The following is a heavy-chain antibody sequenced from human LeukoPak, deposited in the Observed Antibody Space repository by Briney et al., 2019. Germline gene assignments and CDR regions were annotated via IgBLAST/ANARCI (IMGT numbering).Heavy chain of an antibody. CDR1: GGSFSSYY. V-gene: IGHV4-59*08. CDR2: IYYSGST. J-gene: IGHJ4*02. CDR3: ATHGWLAVGAAAFCC. D-gene: IGHD5-24*01. Sequence: PSETLSLTCTASGGSFSSYYWSWIRQPPGKGLEWIGYIYYSGSTNYNPSLKSRVTISVGTSKNQFSLKLSSVTAADTAVYYCATHGWLAVGAAAFCCWGQGTLVTVSS.